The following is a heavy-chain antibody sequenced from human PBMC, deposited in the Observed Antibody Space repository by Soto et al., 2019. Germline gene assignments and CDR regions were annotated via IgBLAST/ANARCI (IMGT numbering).Heavy chain of an antibody. V-gene: IGHV3-30*18. D-gene: IGHD2-21*02. CDR2: ISYDGRNK. CDR1: GFTFSSYG. Sequence: QVQLVESGGGVVQPGRSLRLSCEASGFTFSSYGMHWVRQAPGKGLEWVAVISYDGRNKYYADSVKGRFTIARDNPKNTLYLQMNSLGAEDTAVYYCANGYCEGDCRQFDYWGQGTLVTVSS. CDR3: ANGYCEGDCRQFDY. J-gene: IGHJ4*02.